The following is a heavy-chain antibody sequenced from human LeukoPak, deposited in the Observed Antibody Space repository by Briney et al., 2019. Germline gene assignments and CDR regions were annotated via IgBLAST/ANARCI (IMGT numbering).Heavy chain of an antibody. J-gene: IGHJ5*02. CDR3: ARGLGIAPSRVWFDP. Sequence: GASVKVSCKASGYTFTSYDINWVRQATGQGLEWMGWMNPNSGNTGYAQKFQGRVTMTRNTSISTAYMELGSLRSEDTAVYYCARGLGIAPSRVWFDPWGQGTLVTVSS. V-gene: IGHV1-8*01. D-gene: IGHD2-15*01. CDR1: GYTFTSYD. CDR2: MNPNSGNT.